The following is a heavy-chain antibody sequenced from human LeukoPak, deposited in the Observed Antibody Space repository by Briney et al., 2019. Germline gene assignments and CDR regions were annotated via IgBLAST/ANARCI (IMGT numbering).Heavy chain of an antibody. CDR3: ARAQGNTMIVVAYDI. D-gene: IGHD3-22*01. Sequence: GGSLRLSCAASGFTVSNNYMSWVRQAPGKGLEWVSVIYSGGSTSSADSVKGRFTSSRDNSKNTLYLQMNCLRAEDTAVYYCARAQGNTMIVVAYDIWGQGTMVTVSS. CDR1: GFTVSNNY. V-gene: IGHV3-66*01. CDR2: IYSGGST. J-gene: IGHJ3*02.